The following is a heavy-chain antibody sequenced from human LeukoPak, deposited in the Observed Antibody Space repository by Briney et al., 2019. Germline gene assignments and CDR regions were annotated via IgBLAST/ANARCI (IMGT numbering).Heavy chain of an antibody. V-gene: IGHV1-2*02. D-gene: IGHD2-15*01. J-gene: IGHJ4*02. CDR3: ARVVVVDATESFDY. Sequence: ASVKVSCKASGYTFTSYGISWVRQAPGQGLEWMGWINPNSGGTNYAQKFQGRVTMTRDTSISTAYMELSRLRSDDTAVFYCARVVVVDATESFDYWGQGTRVTVSS. CDR2: INPNSGGT. CDR1: GYTFTSYG.